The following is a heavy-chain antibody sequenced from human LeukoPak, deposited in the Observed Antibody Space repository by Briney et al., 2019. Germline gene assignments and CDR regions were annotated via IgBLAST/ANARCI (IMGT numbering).Heavy chain of an antibody. Sequence: GESLKISCKGSGYIFTNYCIAWVRQTPGKGLDWMGIIYPADSDIRYSPSFQGQVTISVDKSISTAYLQWGSLKASDTAMYYCARTGIVTTGDTFDIWGQGTMVTVSS. V-gene: IGHV5-51*01. J-gene: IGHJ3*02. D-gene: IGHD6-13*01. CDR2: IYPADSDI. CDR1: GYIFTNYC. CDR3: ARTGIVTTGDTFDI.